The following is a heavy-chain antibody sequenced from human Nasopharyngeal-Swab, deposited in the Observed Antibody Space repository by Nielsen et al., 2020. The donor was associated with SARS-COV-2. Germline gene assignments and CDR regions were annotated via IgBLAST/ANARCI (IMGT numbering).Heavy chain of an antibody. D-gene: IGHD6-19*01. CDR2: ISSSSSTI. V-gene: IGHV3-48*01. Sequence: VRQAPGKGLEWVSYISSSSSTIYYADSVKGRFTISRDNAKNSLYLQMNSLSAEDTAVYYCARDTKGSSGWPYYYYYYMDVWGKGTTVTVSS. J-gene: IGHJ6*03. CDR3: ARDTKGSSGWPYYYYYYMDV.